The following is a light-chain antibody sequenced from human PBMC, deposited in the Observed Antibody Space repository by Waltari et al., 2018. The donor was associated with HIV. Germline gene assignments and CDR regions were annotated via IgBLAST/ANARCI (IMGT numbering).Light chain of an antibody. CDR2: EDS. V-gene: IGLV2-8*01. CDR1: SSAAGGYNY. Sequence: QSALTQPPSASGSPGQSLPTSATGTSSAAGGYNYVSWYQQHPGNAPILMIDEDSKRPSGVPDRFSGSKSGNTASLTVSGLQAEDEADYYCSSYAGSKRVFGGGTKLTVL. J-gene: IGLJ2*01. CDR3: SSYAGSKRV.